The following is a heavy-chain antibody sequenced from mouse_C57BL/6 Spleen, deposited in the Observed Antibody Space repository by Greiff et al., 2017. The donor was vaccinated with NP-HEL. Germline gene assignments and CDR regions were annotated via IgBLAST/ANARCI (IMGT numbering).Heavy chain of an antibody. CDR2: IYPGDGDT. V-gene: IGHV1-82*01. Sequence: VQLQQSGPELVKPGASVKISCKASGYAFSSSWMNWVKQRPGKGLEWIGRIYPGDGDTNYNGKFKGKATLTADKSSSTAYMQLSSLTSEDSAVYFCARLGGNLYFDYWGQGTTLTVSS. CDR3: ARLGGNLYFDY. D-gene: IGHD2-1*01. J-gene: IGHJ2*01. CDR1: GYAFSSSW.